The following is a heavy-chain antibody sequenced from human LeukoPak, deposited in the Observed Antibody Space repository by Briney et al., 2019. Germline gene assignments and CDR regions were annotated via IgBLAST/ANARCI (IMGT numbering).Heavy chain of an antibody. Sequence: GRSLRLPCAASGFTFDDYAMHWVRQAPGKGLEWVSGISWNSGSIGYADSVKGRFTISRDNAKNSLYLQMNSLRAEDTALYYCGKGGYYYYYGMDVWGQGTTVTVSS. CDR3: GKGGYYYYYGMDV. J-gene: IGHJ6*02. D-gene: IGHD5-12*01. V-gene: IGHV3-9*01. CDR2: ISWNSGSI. CDR1: GFTFDDYA.